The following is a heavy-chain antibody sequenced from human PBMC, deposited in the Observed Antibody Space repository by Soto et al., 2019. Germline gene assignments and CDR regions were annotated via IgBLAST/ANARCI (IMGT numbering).Heavy chain of an antibody. D-gene: IGHD3-10*01. CDR2: INHSGST. V-gene: IGHV4-34*01. Sequence: SETLSLTCAVYGGSFSGYYWSWIRQPPGKGLAWIGEINHSGSTNYNPSLKSRVTISVDTSNNQFSLKLSSVTAADTAVYYCARAYYYGSGSYWVDYYYGMDVWGQGTTVT. CDR3: ARAYYYGSGSYWVDYYYGMDV. CDR1: GGSFSGYY. J-gene: IGHJ6*02.